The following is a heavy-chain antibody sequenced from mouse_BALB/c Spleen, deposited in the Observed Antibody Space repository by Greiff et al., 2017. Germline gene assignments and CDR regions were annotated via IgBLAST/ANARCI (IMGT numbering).Heavy chain of an antibody. V-gene: IGHV1S137*01. D-gene: IGHD2-1*01. Sequence: QVQLQQSGAELVRPGVSVKISCKGSGYTFTDYAMHWVKQSHAKSLEWIGVISTYYGDASYNQKFKGKATMTVDKSSSTAYMELARLTSEDSAIYYCARGGNYRYYAMDYWGQGTSVTVSS. CDR2: ISTYYGDA. CDR1: GYTFTDYA. CDR3: ARGGNYRYYAMDY. J-gene: IGHJ4*01.